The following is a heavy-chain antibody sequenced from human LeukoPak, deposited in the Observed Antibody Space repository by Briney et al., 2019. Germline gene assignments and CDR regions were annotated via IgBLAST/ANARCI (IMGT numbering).Heavy chain of an antibody. D-gene: IGHD3-16*01. V-gene: IGHV4-4*07. CDR1: GASVSDYY. CDR3: ARPGGIHDYVFDY. Sequence: SETLSLTCTVSGASVSDYYWNWIRQPAGKGLEWIGRLYNSGSTNYNPSLKSRVTVSVDTSENQFSLKLNSVTAADTAVYYCARPGGIHDYVFDYWRQRTQVTVSS. J-gene: IGHJ4*02. CDR2: LYNSGST.